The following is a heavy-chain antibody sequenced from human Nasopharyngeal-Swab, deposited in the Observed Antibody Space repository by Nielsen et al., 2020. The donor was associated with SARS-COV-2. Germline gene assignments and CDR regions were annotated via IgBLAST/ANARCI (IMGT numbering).Heavy chain of an antibody. CDR3: AKGIAVARGYYYGMDV. Sequence: ETLSLTCAASGFTFSDYYMSWVRQAPGKGLEWVSAISGSGGSTYYADSVKGRFTISRDNSKNTLYLQMNSLRAEDTAVYYCAKGIAVARGYYYGMDVWGQGTTVTVSS. J-gene: IGHJ6*02. V-gene: IGHV3-23*01. CDR1: GFTFSDYY. D-gene: IGHD6-19*01. CDR2: ISGSGGST.